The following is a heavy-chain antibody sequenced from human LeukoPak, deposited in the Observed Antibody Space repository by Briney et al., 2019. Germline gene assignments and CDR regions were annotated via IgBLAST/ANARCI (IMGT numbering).Heavy chain of an antibody. Sequence: SETLSLTCTVSGGSINNYYWSWIRQPPGKGLEWIGEIYHSGSTNYNPSLKSRVTISVDKSKNQFSLKLSSVTAADTAVYYCARTPLVVVVAATLDYYYGMDVWGQGTTVTVSS. CDR1: GGSINNYY. CDR3: ARTPLVVVVAATLDYYYGMDV. D-gene: IGHD2-15*01. V-gene: IGHV4-59*12. J-gene: IGHJ6*02. CDR2: IYHSGST.